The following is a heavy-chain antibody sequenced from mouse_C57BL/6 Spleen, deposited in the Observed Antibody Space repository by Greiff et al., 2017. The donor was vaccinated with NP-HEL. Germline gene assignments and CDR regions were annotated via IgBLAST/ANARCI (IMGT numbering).Heavy chain of an antibody. CDR2: IYPGDGDT. Sequence: QVQLKESGPELVKPGASVKISCKASGYAFSSSWMNWVKQRPGKGLEWIGRIYPGDGDTNYNGKFKGKATLTADKSSSTAYMQLSSLTSEDSAVYFCAREGLITWDYWGQGTTLTVSS. D-gene: IGHD1-1*01. J-gene: IGHJ2*01. CDR3: AREGLITWDY. V-gene: IGHV1-82*01. CDR1: GYAFSSSW.